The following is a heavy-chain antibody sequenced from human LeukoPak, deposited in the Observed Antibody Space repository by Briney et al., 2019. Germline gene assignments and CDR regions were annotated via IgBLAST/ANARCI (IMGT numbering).Heavy chain of an antibody. D-gene: IGHD3-3*01. V-gene: IGHV4-59*01. Sequence: KPSETLSLTCTVSGGSISSYYWSWIRQPPGKGLEWIGYIYYSGSTNYNPSLKSRVTISVDTSKNQFSLKLSSVTAADTAVYYCARDLYDFWSGYYLSYGMDVWGQGTTVTVSS. CDR3: ARDLYDFWSGYYLSYGMDV. J-gene: IGHJ6*02. CDR1: GGSISSYY. CDR2: IYYSGST.